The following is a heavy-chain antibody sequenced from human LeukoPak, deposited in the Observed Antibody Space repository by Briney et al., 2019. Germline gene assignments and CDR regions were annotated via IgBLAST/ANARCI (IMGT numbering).Heavy chain of an antibody. CDR3: ARGGMTTVTTYYYYYYGMDV. V-gene: IGHV4-30-2*01. Sequence: SETLSLTCAVSGGSISSGGYSWSWIRQPPGKRLEWIGYISHTGSTYYNPSLKSRVTISVDKSKNQFSLKLSSVTAADTAVYYCARGGMTTVTTYYYYYYGMDVWGQGTTVTVSS. CDR1: GGSISSGGYS. J-gene: IGHJ6*02. CDR2: ISHTGST. D-gene: IGHD4-17*01.